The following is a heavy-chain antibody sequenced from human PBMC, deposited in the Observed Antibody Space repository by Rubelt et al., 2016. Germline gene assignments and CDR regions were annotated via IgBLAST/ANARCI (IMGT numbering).Heavy chain of an antibody. D-gene: IGHD6-19*01. CDR3: AKARPGSTGWLNWFDP. J-gene: IGHJ5*02. CDR2: ISASGGTT. Sequence: QAPGKGLEWVSAISASGGTTYYADSERGRFTISRDNSKNTLYLQVTSLRAEDTAVYYCAKARPGSTGWLNWFDPWGQGTLVTVSS. V-gene: IGHV3-23*01.